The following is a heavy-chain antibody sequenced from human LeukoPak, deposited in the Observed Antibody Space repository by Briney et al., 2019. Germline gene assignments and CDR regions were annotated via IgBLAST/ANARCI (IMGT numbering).Heavy chain of an antibody. D-gene: IGHD6-19*01. J-gene: IGHJ6*02. CDR2: ISSGSTI. Sequence: GGSLRLSCAASGFTFSSYEMNWVRQAPGKGLEWVSYISSGSTIYYADSVKGRFTISRDNAKNSLYLQMNSLRAEDAAVYYCARLRGWTYGMDVWGQGTTVTVSS. CDR3: ARLRGWTYGMDV. V-gene: IGHV3-48*03. CDR1: GFTFSSYE.